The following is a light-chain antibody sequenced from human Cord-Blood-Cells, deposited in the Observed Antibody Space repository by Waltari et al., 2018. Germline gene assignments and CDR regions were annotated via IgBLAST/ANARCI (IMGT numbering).Light chain of an antibody. CDR2: GKN. V-gene: IGLV3-19*01. CDR1: SLRSYY. Sequence: SSELTQDPAVSVALRQTVRITCPGDSLRSYYASWYQQKPGQDPVLVIYGKNNRPSGIPDLFAGSSSGNTASLTITGAQAEDEADYYCNSRDSSGNHWVFGGGTKLTVL. CDR3: NSRDSSGNHWV. J-gene: IGLJ3*02.